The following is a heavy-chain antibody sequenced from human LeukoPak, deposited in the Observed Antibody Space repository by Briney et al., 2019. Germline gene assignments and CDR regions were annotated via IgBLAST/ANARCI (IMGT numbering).Heavy chain of an antibody. CDR3: ATPPHLGHYYYGMDV. CDR2: ISSSGSTI. CDR1: GFTFSSYE. J-gene: IGHJ6*02. V-gene: IGHV3-48*03. Sequence: PGGSLRLSCAASGFTFSSYEMNWVRQAPGKGLEWVSYISSSGSTIYYADSVKGRFTISRDNAKNSLYLQMNSLRAEDTAVHYCATPPHLGHYYYGMDVWGQGTTVTVSS. D-gene: IGHD7-27*01.